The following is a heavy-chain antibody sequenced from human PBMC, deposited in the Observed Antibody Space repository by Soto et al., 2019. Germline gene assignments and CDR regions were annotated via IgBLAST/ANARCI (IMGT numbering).Heavy chain of an antibody. Sequence: SETLSLTCTVSGGSISSYYWSWIRQPPGKGLERIGYIYYSGSTNYNPSLKSRVTISVDTSKNQFSLKLSSVTAADTAVYYCARVNDFWSGYYSYYYYYMDVWGKGTTVTVSS. J-gene: IGHJ6*03. CDR2: IYYSGST. V-gene: IGHV4-59*01. D-gene: IGHD3-3*01. CDR1: GGSISSYY. CDR3: ARVNDFWSGYYSYYYYYMDV.